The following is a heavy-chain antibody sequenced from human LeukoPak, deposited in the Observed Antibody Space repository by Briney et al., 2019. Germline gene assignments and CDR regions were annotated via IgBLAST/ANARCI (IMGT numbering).Heavy chain of an antibody. CDR2: IYPGDSDT. J-gene: IGHJ5*02. CDR1: GYSLTSYW. D-gene: IGHD2-2*01. V-gene: IGHV5-51*01. Sequence: GESLKISCKGSGYSLTSYWIGWVRQMPGKGLELMGIIYPGDSDTRYRPSFQGQVTISADKSINTAYLQWNSLKASDTAIYYCVRRDITSRYVVWFDPWGQGTPVTVSS. CDR3: VRRDITSRYVVWFDP.